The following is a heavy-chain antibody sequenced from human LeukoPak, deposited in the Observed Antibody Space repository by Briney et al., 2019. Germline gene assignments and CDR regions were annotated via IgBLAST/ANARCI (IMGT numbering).Heavy chain of an antibody. D-gene: IGHD5-12*01. CDR2: INPNSGGT. CDR3: ARGRGRYSGYEHDAFDI. Sequence: GASVKVSCKASGYTFTGYYMHWVRQAPGQGLEWMGWINPNSGGTNYAQKFQGWVTMTRDTSISTAYMELSRLRSDDTAVYYCARGRGRYSGYEHDAFDIWGQGTMVTVSS. CDR1: GYTFTGYY. J-gene: IGHJ3*02. V-gene: IGHV1-2*04.